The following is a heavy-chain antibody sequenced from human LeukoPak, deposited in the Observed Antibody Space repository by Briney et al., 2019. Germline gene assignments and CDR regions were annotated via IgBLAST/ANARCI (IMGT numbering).Heavy chain of an antibody. D-gene: IGHD5-12*01. CDR3: ARDYSGYDESYFDY. CDR2: IYYSGST. Sequence: SETLSLTCAVYGGSFSGYYWSWIRQHPGKGLEWIGYIYYSGSTYYNPSLKSRVTISVDTSKNQFSLKLSSVTAADTAVYYCARDYSGYDESYFDYWGQGTLVTVSS. V-gene: IGHV4-31*11. CDR1: GGSFSGYY. J-gene: IGHJ4*02.